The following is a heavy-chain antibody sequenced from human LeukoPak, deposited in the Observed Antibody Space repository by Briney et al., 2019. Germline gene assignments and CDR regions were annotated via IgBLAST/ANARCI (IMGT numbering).Heavy chain of an antibody. Sequence: GGSLRLSCAASGFTFSDYYMSWIRQAPGKGLEWVSYISSSGSTIYYADSVKGRFTISRDNAKNSLYLQMNSLRAEDTAVYYCARDKPHYYYYGMDVWGQGTTVTVSS. J-gene: IGHJ6*02. CDR1: GFTFSDYY. D-gene: IGHD1-14*01. CDR3: ARDKPHYYYYGMDV. V-gene: IGHV3-11*01. CDR2: ISSSGSTI.